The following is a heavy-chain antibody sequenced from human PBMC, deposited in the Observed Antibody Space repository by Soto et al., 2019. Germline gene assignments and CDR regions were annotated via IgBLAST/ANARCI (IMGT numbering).Heavy chain of an antibody. J-gene: IGHJ4*02. CDR2: IYYSGST. Sequence: SETLSLTCTVSGGSISSGDYYWSWIRQVPGKGLEWIGCIYYSGSTYYNPSLKSRVAMSVDTSRNQFSLKMRSVTAADTAIYYCAREGRIAAAGSFDYWGQGTRVTVSS. CDR1: GGSISSGDYY. V-gene: IGHV4-31*03. CDR3: AREGRIAAAGSFDY. D-gene: IGHD6-13*01.